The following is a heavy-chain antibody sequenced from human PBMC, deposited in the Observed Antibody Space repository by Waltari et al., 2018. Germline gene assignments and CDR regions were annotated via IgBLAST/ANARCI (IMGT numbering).Heavy chain of an antibody. CDR1: GFTFSSDA. V-gene: IGHV3-23*01. D-gene: IGHD6-13*01. CDR3: AKRVVTAGTFDY. Sequence: EVKLLESGGGLVQPGGSLRLSCAASGFTFSSDAMSWVRQAPGKWLEWVSAISGSGGSTYYADSVNGRFTISRDNSKNTLYLQMNSLRAEDTAVYYCAKRVVTAGTFDYWGQGTLVTVSS. CDR2: ISGSGGST. J-gene: IGHJ4*02.